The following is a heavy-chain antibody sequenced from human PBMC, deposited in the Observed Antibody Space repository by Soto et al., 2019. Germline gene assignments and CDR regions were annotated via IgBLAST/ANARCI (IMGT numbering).Heavy chain of an antibody. Sequence: QVQLVQSRAEVKKPGSSVKVSCKASGGTFSSYAISWVRQAPGQGLEWMGGFIPIFGTADYAQKFQGRVTITADESTSTAYMELSSLRSEDTAVYYCARGLTGTTLAYGMDVWGQGTTVTVSS. D-gene: IGHD1-7*01. CDR1: GGTFSSYA. V-gene: IGHV1-69*12. CDR2: FIPIFGTA. J-gene: IGHJ6*02. CDR3: ARGLTGTTLAYGMDV.